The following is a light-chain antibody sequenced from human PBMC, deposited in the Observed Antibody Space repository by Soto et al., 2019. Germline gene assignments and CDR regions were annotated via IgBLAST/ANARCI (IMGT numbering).Light chain of an antibody. Sequence: QSVLTQPPSVSGAPGQRVTISCTGSSSNIGAGYDVHWFQQVPGTAPKLLIYSSYNRPSGVPDRFSGSKSGTSASLATTGLQAEDEADFYCQSYDTGLSGYVFGTGTKVTVL. J-gene: IGLJ1*01. CDR3: QSYDTGLSGYV. V-gene: IGLV1-40*01. CDR2: SSY. CDR1: SSNIGAGYD.